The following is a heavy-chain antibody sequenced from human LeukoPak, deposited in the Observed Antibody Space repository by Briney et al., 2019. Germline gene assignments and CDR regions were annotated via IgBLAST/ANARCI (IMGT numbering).Heavy chain of an antibody. V-gene: IGHV3-30*04. CDR2: ISYDGSNK. Sequence: GGSLRLSCAASGFTFSTYAMHWVRQAPGKGLEWVALISYDGSNKYYADSVKGRFTISRDNSKSTLYLQMNSLGAEDTAVYYCARQKYSGSSLDYWGQGTLVTVSS. CDR3: ARQKYSGSSLDY. J-gene: IGHJ4*02. D-gene: IGHD6-6*01. CDR1: GFTFSTYA.